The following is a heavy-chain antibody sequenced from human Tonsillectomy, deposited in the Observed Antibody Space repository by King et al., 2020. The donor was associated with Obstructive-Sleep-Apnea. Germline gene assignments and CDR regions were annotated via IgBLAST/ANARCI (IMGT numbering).Heavy chain of an antibody. V-gene: IGHV1-69*01. CDR3: ARVRMATIPDAFDI. J-gene: IGHJ3*02. Sequence: QLVQSGAEVKKPGSSVKVSCKASGGTFSSYAISWVRQAPGQGLEWMGGRIPIFGTANYAQKFQGRVTITADESTSTAYMELSSLRSEDTAVYYCARVRMATIPDAFDIWGQGTMVTVSS. CDR2: RIPIFGTA. D-gene: IGHD5-24*01. CDR1: GGTFSSYA.